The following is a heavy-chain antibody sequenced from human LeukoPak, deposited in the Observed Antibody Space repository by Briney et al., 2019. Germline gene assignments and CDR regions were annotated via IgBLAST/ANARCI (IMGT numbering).Heavy chain of an antibody. Sequence: KPGESLRLSCAASGFTFSSYGMHGVRQAPGKGLEWVAVISYDGSNKYYADSVKGRFTISRDNSKNTLYLQINSLRAEDTAVYYCAKDRMPGTYYYYYYGMDVWGQGTTVTVSS. CDR2: ISYDGSNK. V-gene: IGHV3-30*18. CDR1: GFTFSSYG. D-gene: IGHD6-13*01. J-gene: IGHJ6*02. CDR3: AKDRMPGTYYYYYYGMDV.